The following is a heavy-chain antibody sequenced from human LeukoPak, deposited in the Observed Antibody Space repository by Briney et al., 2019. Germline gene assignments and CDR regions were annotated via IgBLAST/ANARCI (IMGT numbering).Heavy chain of an antibody. J-gene: IGHJ6*02. CDR3: ASVIVVVPAAIPDYYGMDV. Sequence: SETLSLTCAVYGGSFSGYYWSWIRQPPGKGLEWIGEINHSGSTNYNPSLKSRVTISVDTSKNQFSLKLSSVTAEDTAVYYCASVIVVVPAAIPDYYGMDVWGQGTTVTVSS. D-gene: IGHD2-2*01. CDR2: INHSGST. V-gene: IGHV4-34*01. CDR1: GGSFSGYY.